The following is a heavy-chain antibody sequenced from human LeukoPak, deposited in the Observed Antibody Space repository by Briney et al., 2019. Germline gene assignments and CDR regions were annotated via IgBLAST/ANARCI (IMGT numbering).Heavy chain of an antibody. V-gene: IGHV3-48*03. J-gene: IGHJ3*02. CDR2: ISSSGSTI. Sequence: GGSLRLSCAASGFTFSSYEMNWVRQAPGKGLEWVSYISSSGSTIYYADSVKGRFTISRDNAKNSLYLQMNSLRAEDTAVYYCARELELFAFVIWGQGTMVTVSS. CDR3: ARELELFAFVI. CDR1: GFTFSSYE. D-gene: IGHD1-7*01.